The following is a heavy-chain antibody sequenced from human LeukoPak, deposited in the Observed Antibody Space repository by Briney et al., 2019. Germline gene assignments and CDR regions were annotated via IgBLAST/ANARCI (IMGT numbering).Heavy chain of an antibody. D-gene: IGHD5-12*01. CDR2: IYYSGST. J-gene: IGHJ4*02. CDR3: ARGRRGYSGYEFDY. CDR1: GGSISSGDYY. Sequence: SQTLSLTCTVSGGSISSGDYYWSWIRQPPGKSLEWIGYIYYSGSTYYNPSLKSRVTISVDTSKNQFSLKLSSVTAADTAVYYCARGRRGYSGYEFDYWGQGTLVTVSS. V-gene: IGHV4-30-4*01.